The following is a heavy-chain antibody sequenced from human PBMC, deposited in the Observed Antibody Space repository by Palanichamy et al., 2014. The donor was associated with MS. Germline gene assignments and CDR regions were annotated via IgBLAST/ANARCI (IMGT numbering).Heavy chain of an antibody. CDR2: ISSRGSST. D-gene: IGHD1-26*01. CDR1: GFTFSDYY. Sequence: QVQLVESGGGLVKPGGSLRLSCVASGFTFSDYYISWIRQAPGKGLEWVSYISSRGSSTYYADSVKGRFTISRDNAKKTLYLQMNSLGAEDTAVYYCARPQDGIEVFDIWGQGTMVTVSS. J-gene: IGHJ3*02. V-gene: IGHV3-11*01. CDR3: ARPQDGIEVFDI.